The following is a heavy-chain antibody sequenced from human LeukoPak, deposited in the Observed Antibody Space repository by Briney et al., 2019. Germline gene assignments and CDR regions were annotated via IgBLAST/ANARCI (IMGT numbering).Heavy chain of an antibody. D-gene: IGHD3-10*01. J-gene: IGHJ4*02. V-gene: IGHV4-38-2*01. CDR3: ARAGWIITSGIDY. CDR2: IYHIGST. Sequence: SETLSLTRGVSGYSISRGYHWAWIRQPPGKGLEWIGTIYHIGSTYYNPSLESRVTISVDTSKNEFSLNLNSVTAADTAVYYCARAGWIITSGIDYWGQGALVTVSS. CDR1: GYSISRGYH.